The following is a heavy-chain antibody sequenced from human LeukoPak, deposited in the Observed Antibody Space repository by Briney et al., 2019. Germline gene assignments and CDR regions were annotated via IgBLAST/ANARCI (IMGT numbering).Heavy chain of an antibody. D-gene: IGHD2-2*01. CDR2: IHQSGIT. Sequence: SETLSLTCNVSGDSINSGGFYWNWIRQPPGKGLEWIAYIHQSGITVSNPSLKSRLTLSLDASKNQFSLRLTSVTVADTAVYYCAGDLEYCSTTSCFTWGQGTLVTVSS. CDR3: AGDLEYCSTTSCFT. J-gene: IGHJ5*02. CDR1: GDSINSGGFY. V-gene: IGHV4-30-2*01.